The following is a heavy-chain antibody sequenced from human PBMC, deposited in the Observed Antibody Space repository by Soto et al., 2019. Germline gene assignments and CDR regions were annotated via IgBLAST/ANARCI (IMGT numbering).Heavy chain of an antibody. CDR3: ARLVDCSSTSCSPFYI. J-gene: IGHJ3*02. CDR2: IIPILGIA. CDR1: GGTFSSYT. V-gene: IGHV1-69*02. D-gene: IGHD2-2*01. Sequence: QVQLVQSGAEVKKPGSSVKVSCKASGGTFSSYTISWVRQAPGQGLEWMGRIIPILGIANYAQKFQGRVTITADKSTSTAYMELSSLRAEDTAVYYFARLVDCSSTSCSPFYIWGQGTMVTVSS.